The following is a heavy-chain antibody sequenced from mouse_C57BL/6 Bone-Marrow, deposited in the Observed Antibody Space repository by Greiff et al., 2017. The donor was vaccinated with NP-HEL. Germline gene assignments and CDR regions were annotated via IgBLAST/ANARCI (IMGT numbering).Heavy chain of an antibody. Sequence: QVQLQQPGAELVKPGASVKLSCKASGYTFTSYWMHWVKQRPGRGLEWIGRIDPNSGGTKYNEKFKSKATLTVDKPSSTAYMQLSSLTSEDSAVYYCARYGGRGLLPPYWYFDVWGTGTTVTVSS. CDR1: GYTFTSYW. CDR2: IDPNSGGT. D-gene: IGHD2-3*01. V-gene: IGHV1-72*01. J-gene: IGHJ1*03. CDR3: ARYGGRGLLPPYWYFDV.